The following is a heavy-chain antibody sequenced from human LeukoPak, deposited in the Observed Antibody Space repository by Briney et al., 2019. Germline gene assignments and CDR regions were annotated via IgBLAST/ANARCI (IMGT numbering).Heavy chain of an antibody. D-gene: IGHD3-10*01. J-gene: IGHJ4*02. CDR1: GFSVTSNY. CDR3: ARGAYYYRSPIWCLDN. CDR2: IYSSGAT. Sequence: GGSLRLSCAASGFSVTSNYMSWGRQAPGKGLEWVSLIYSSGATYYADSVKGRFTISRDNSKNTLFLQMSSLRAEDTAVYYCARGAYYYRSPIWCLDNWGPGTLVTVSS. V-gene: IGHV3-66*01.